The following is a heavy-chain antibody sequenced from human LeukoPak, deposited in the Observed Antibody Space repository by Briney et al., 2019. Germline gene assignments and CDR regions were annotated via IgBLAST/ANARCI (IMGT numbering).Heavy chain of an antibody. CDR1: GGSISSYY. J-gene: IGHJ5*02. V-gene: IGHV4-59*01. D-gene: IGHD3-10*01. Sequence: SETLSLTCTVSGGSISSYYWSWIRQPPGKGLEWIGYISYSGSPNYNPSLKSRVTISVETSKNQFSLKLTSVTAADTAVYYCASSMVRGPNWFDPWGQGTLVTVSS. CDR2: ISYSGSP. CDR3: ASSMVRGPNWFDP.